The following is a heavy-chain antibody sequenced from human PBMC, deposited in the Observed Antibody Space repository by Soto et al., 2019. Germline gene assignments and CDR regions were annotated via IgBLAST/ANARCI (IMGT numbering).Heavy chain of an antibody. CDR3: ARLGYCTGTSCYTFDS. CDR2: INPSDSYT. J-gene: IGHJ4*02. Sequence: GESLKISCQGSGYSFTSYWIGWVRQRPGKGLEWMGRINPSDSYTTYSPSFQGHVTISTDKSFSTAYRQWSGLKASDTAMYYCARLGYCTGTSCYTFDSWGQGTLVTVSS. V-gene: IGHV5-10-1*01. D-gene: IGHD2-2*02. CDR1: GYSFTSYW.